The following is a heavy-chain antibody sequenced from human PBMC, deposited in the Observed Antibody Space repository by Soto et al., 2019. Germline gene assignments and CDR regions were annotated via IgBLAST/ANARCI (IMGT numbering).Heavy chain of an antibody. CDR1: GFSFSSYL. CDR2: IKQDGSQK. CDR3: ARSNYDFWSGGSPDI. D-gene: IGHD3-3*01. Sequence: LRLSCAASGFSFSSYLMNWVRQAPGKGLEWVANIKQDGSQKYYVDSVKGRFTISRDNAKNSLYLQMNSLRAEDTAIYYCARSNYDFWSGGSPDIWGQGTMVTVSS. J-gene: IGHJ3*02. V-gene: IGHV3-7*03.